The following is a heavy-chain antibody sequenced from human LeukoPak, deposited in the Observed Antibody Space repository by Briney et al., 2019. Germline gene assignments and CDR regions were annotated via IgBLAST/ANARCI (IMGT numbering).Heavy chain of an antibody. CDR1: GYTFTSYY. D-gene: IGHD6-13*01. J-gene: IGHJ3*02. V-gene: IGHV1-46*01. Sequence: GASVKVSCKASGYTFTSYYMHWVRQAPGQGLEWMGIINPSGGSTSYAQKFQGRVTMTRDTSTSTVYMELSSLRSEDTAVYYCARVRNIAAAGDAFDIWGQGTMVTVSS. CDR3: ARVRNIAAAGDAFDI. CDR2: INPSGGST.